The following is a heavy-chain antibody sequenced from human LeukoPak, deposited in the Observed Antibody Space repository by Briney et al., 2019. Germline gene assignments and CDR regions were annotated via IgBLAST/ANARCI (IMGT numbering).Heavy chain of an antibody. Sequence: PSQTLSLTCTVSRGSISSAGYYWTSIRQHPGKGLEWIGYIYNSGSTNYNPSLESRVTLSVDASENRFSLRLSSVTAADTAVYYCARGGRKYTVDYWGQGTLVTVSS. D-gene: IGHD6-6*01. CDR3: ARGGRKYTVDY. V-gene: IGHV4-31*03. CDR2: IYNSGST. J-gene: IGHJ4*02. CDR1: RGSISSAGYY.